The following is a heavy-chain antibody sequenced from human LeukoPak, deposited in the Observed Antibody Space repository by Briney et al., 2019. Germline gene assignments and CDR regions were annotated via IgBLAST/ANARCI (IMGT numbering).Heavy chain of an antibody. D-gene: IGHD6-13*01. CDR1: GFTVSSNY. Sequence: PGGSLRLSCAASGFTVSSNYMSWVRQAPGRGLVWVSRINSDGSSTSYADSVKGRFTISRDNAKNTLYLQMNSLRAEDTAVYYCARAGEAAAGYYYYGMDVWGQGTTVTVSS. CDR3: ARAGEAAAGYYYYGMDV. V-gene: IGHV3-74*01. CDR2: INSDGSST. J-gene: IGHJ6*02.